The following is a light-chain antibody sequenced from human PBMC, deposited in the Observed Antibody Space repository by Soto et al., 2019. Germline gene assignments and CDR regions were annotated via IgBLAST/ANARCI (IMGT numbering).Light chain of an antibody. J-gene: IGLJ1*01. V-gene: IGLV2-14*01. CDR3: SSYTSSSTPYV. Sequence: QSVLTEPAWVSGSPGESIAISCNGTSSDVGGYNYVSWYQQHPGKAPKLMIYEVSNRPSGVSNRFSGSKSGNTASLTISGLQAEDEADYYCSSYTSSSTPYVFGTGTKATVL. CDR1: SSDVGGYNY. CDR2: EVS.